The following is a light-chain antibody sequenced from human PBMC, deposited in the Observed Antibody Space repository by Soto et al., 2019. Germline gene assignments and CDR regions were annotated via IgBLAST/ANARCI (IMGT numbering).Light chain of an antibody. CDR3: QQRHMWPIT. V-gene: IGKV3-11*01. CDR2: DAY. CDR1: QSFRGL. Sequence: EVVLTQSPVTLSLSPGERATLSCRASQSFRGLLAWYQQKPGQAPRLLIYDAYNRATGIPPRFSGSGSGTYFTLTISSLEPEDSAVYYCQQRHMWPITFGQGTRLEMK. J-gene: IGKJ5*01.